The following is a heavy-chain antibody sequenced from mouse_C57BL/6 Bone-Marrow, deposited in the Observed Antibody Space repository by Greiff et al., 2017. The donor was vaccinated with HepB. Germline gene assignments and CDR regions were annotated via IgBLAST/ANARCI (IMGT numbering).Heavy chain of an antibody. J-gene: IGHJ4*01. CDR3: ARREKGGHYGNYEDAMDY. V-gene: IGHV1-64*01. D-gene: IGHD2-1*01. CDR1: GYTFTSYW. CDR2: IHPNSGST. Sequence: QVQLQQPGAELVKPGASVKLSCKASGYTFTSYWMHWVKQRPGQGLEWIGMIHPNSGSTNYNEKFKSKATLTADKSSSTAYMHLSSRTSEDSAVYYCARREKGGHYGNYEDAMDYWGQGTSVTVSS.